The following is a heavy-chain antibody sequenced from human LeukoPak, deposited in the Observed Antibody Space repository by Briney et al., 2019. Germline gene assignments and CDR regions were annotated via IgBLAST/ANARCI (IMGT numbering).Heavy chain of an antibody. Sequence: GGSLRLSCAASGLTFSNYAMSWVRQAPGKGLEWVSAISGGGSGIYYADSMKSRFTISRDNSKNTLYLQINSLRAEDTAVYYCAKWGDYDVLTGYYVSDYWGQGTLVTVSS. CDR3: AKWGDYDVLTGYYVSDY. V-gene: IGHV3-23*01. D-gene: IGHD3-9*01. CDR1: GLTFSNYA. CDR2: ISGGGSGI. J-gene: IGHJ4*02.